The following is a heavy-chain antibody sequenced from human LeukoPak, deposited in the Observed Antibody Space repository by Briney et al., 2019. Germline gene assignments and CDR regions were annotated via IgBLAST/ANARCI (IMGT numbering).Heavy chain of an antibody. Sequence: PGGSLRLSCAASGFTFSDYYMSWIRQAPGKGLEWVSYISSSGSTIYYADSVKGRFTISGDNAKNSLYLQMNSLRAEDTAVYYCARALSTDDYGDYPEWFDPWGQGTLVTVSS. CDR2: ISSSGSTI. CDR1: GFTFSDYY. CDR3: ARALSTDDYGDYPEWFDP. D-gene: IGHD4-17*01. J-gene: IGHJ5*02. V-gene: IGHV3-11*01.